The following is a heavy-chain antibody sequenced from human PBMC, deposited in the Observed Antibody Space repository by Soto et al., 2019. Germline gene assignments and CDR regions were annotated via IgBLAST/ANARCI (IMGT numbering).Heavy chain of an antibody. Sequence: GGSLRLSCAASGFTFSNYEMHWVRQAPGKGLEWVSAISGSGGSTYYADSVKGRFTISRDNSKNTLYLQMNSLRAEDTAVYYCAKDAHYYDSSGYYYPGAFDIWGQGTMVTVSS. J-gene: IGHJ3*02. CDR3: AKDAHYYDSSGYYYPGAFDI. CDR2: ISGSGGST. D-gene: IGHD3-22*01. CDR1: GFTFSNYE. V-gene: IGHV3-23*01.